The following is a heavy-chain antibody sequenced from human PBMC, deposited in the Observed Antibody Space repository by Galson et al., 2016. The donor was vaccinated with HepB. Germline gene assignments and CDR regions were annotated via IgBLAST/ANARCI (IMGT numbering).Heavy chain of an antibody. D-gene: IGHD6-6*01. CDR1: GDSVSSNTAA. Sequence: CAISGDSVSSNTAAWNWIRQSPSRGLEWLGRTYFRSKWYNDYTMSVKSRIIISPDTSKNQFSLQLNSATPEETAVYYCARDGGSTLAARSFDYWCLGTLVTGSS. CDR2: TYFRSKWYN. CDR3: ARDGGSTLAARSFDY. J-gene: IGHJ4*02. V-gene: IGHV6-1*01.